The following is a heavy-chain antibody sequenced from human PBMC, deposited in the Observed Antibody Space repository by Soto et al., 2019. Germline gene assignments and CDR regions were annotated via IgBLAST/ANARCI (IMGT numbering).Heavy chain of an antibody. V-gene: IGHV1-46*01. D-gene: IGHD6-19*01. CDR3: ARDYGIAVFPSYYYYYGMDV. J-gene: IGHJ6*02. CDR2: INPSGGST. CDR1: GYTFTSYY. Sequence: DSVKVSCKASGYTFTSYYMHWVRQAPGQGLEWMGIINPSGGSTSYAQKFQGRVTMTRDTSTSTVYMELSSLRSEDTAVYYCARDYGIAVFPSYYYYYGMDVWGQGTTVTVYS.